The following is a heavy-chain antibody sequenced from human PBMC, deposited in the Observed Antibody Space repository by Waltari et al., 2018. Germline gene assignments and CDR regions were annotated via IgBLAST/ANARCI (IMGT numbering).Heavy chain of an antibody. CDR3: VRAAQYDFWSGYYSYFDY. Sequence: QVQLQQWGAGLLKPSETLSLTCAVYGGSFSGYYWSWIRQPPGKGLEWIGEINHSGSTNYNPALKSRFTISVDTSKNQFSLKLSSVTAADTAVYYCVRAAQYDFWSGYYSYFDYWGQGTLVTVSS. D-gene: IGHD3-3*01. J-gene: IGHJ4*02. V-gene: IGHV4-34*01. CDR1: GGSFSGYY. CDR2: INHSGST.